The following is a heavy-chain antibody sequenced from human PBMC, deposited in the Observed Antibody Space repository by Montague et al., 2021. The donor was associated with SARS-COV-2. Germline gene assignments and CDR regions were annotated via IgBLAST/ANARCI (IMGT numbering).Heavy chain of an antibody. Sequence: SEILSLPFPFSFFSLPPPLASWAWIRQPPGKGLEWIGSIYYTGNNYYNPSLKSRVTISVVTSKNHFTLKLSSVTAAETAVYYCARLKRYFDSSGSPSAFDFWGQGTKVTVSS. CDR3: ARLKRYFDSSGSPSAFDF. CDR1: FFSLPPPLAS. V-gene: IGHV4-39*02. CDR2: IYYTGNN. J-gene: IGHJ3*01. D-gene: IGHD3-22*01.